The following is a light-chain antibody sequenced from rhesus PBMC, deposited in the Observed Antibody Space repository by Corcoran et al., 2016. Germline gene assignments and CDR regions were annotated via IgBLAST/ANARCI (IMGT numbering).Light chain of an antibody. J-gene: IGKJ2*01. CDR1: QNIYSN. Sequence: IQMTQSPSALSASVGDRVTISCRASQNIYSNLAWYQQKPRKAPKLLIYESSSLQTGIPSRFSGSGSWTDFTLTISSLQPEDFATYYCQQHNSYPYSFGQGTKVEIK. CDR3: QQHNSYPYS. V-gene: IGKV1-44*03. CDR2: ESS.